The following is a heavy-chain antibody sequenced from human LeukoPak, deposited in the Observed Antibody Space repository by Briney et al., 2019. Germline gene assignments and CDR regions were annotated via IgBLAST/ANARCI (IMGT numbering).Heavy chain of an antibody. CDR3: AKVLVAY. CDR2: ISDSGVGT. V-gene: IGHV3-23*01. J-gene: IGHJ4*02. Sequence: GGSLRLSCAASGFSFSNYAMIWVRQAPGKGLEWVSTISDSGVGTYYADSVKGRFTISRDNSKNTLYLQMNSLRAEDTAVYYCAKVLVAYWGQGTLVTVSS. CDR1: GFSFSNYA. D-gene: IGHD1-1*01.